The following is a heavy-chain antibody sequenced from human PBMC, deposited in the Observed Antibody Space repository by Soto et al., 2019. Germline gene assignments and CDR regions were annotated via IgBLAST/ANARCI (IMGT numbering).Heavy chain of an antibody. CDR3: ARGRDGYNSGGY. CDR2: VITIFGTA. J-gene: IGHJ4*02. CDR1: GGTFSSYA. D-gene: IGHD1-1*01. Sequence: QVQLVQSGAEVKKPGSSVKVSCKASGGTFSSYAISWVRQAPGQGPEWMGGVITIFGTANYAQKFQGSVTITADKSPSTAYMELSSLRSEDTAVYYCARGRDGYNSGGYWGQGTLGTGSS. V-gene: IGHV1-69*06.